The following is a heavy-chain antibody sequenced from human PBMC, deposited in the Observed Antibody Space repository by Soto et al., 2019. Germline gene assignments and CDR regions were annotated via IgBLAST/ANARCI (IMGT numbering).Heavy chain of an antibody. J-gene: IGHJ5*02. CDR1: GYTFTDFY. CDR3: ATGTNGTTGWYHP. CDR2: INPKTGDT. D-gene: IGHD1-1*01. Sequence: QVQLVQSGTEVKKPGASVTVSCKSSGYTFTDFYLHWLRQAPGQGLEWVGWINPKTGDTKSSQKFQGRVTMSRDTSVSTAYIELTSLTSDDTASYYCATGTNGTTGWYHPWGQGTRVTVSS. V-gene: IGHV1-2*02.